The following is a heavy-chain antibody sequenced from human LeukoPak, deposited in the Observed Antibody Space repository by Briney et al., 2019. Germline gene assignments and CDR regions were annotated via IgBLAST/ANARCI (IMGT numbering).Heavy chain of an antibody. CDR3: ARRGRSSSWYARGAFDI. D-gene: IGHD6-13*01. CDR2: INHSGST. CDR1: GGSFSGCY. Sequence: SETLSLTCAVYGGSFSGCYWSWIRQPPGKGLEWIGEINHSGSTNYNPSLKSRVTISVDTSKNQFSLKLSSVTAADTAVYYCARRGRSSSWYARGAFDIWGQGTMVTVSS. V-gene: IGHV4-34*01. J-gene: IGHJ3*02.